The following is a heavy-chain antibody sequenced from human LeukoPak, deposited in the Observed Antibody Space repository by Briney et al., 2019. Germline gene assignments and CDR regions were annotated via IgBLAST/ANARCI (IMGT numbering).Heavy chain of an antibody. D-gene: IGHD5-24*01. CDR2: IGASGEST. CDR1: GFSFSVAA. CDR3: AKDIQLST. Sequence: GGSLRLSCAASGFSFSVAAMTWVRQAPGKGLEWVSLIGASGESTYYADSVKGRFTISRDNSKNTLSLQMNSLRVEDTAMYFCAKDIQLSTWGLGTMVTVSS. V-gene: IGHV3-23*01. J-gene: IGHJ3*01.